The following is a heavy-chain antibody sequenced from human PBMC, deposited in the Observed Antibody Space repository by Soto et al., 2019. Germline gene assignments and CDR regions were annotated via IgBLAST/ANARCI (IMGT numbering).Heavy chain of an antibody. CDR1: GFTFSTYA. V-gene: IGHV3-30-3*01. CDR2: ISYDGSNK. D-gene: IGHD5-12*01. CDR3: ARAAATKTTIYYLDN. J-gene: IGHJ4*02. Sequence: GGSLRLSCAASGFTFSTYAMYWARQAPGKGLEWVAVISYDGSNKYYADSVKGRFTISRDDSKNTLYLQMNSLRAEDTAVYYCARAAATKTTIYYLDNWGQGTLVTVSS.